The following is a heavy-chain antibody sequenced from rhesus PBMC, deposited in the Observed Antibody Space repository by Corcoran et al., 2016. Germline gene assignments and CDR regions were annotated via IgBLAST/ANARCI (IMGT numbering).Heavy chain of an antibody. D-gene: IGHD6-13*01. CDR1: GFTFRSYW. V-gene: IGHV3S42*01. CDR2: INSGGGST. CDR3: AKEDSSWSEGYGLDS. J-gene: IGHJ6*01. Sequence: EVQLVESRGGLAKPGGSLRLSCAASGFTFRSYWMNWVRQTPGKGLEWISAINSGGGSTYYPATVKGRFPISRDNSKNPLSLQMNSLRAEDTAVYYCAKEDSSWSEGYGLDSWGQGVVVTVSS.